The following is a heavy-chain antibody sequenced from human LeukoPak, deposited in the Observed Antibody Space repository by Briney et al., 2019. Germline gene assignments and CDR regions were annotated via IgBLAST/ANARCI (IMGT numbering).Heavy chain of an antibody. CDR1: GFTFSSYA. Sequence: GGSLRLSCAASGFTFSSYAMSWVRQAPGKGLEWVSSISSSSSYIYYADSVKGRFTISRDNAKNSLYLQMNSLRAEDTAVYYCARDLVVDSSGWSTFDYWGQGTLVTVSS. CDR2: ISSSSSYI. V-gene: IGHV3-21*01. D-gene: IGHD6-19*01. CDR3: ARDLVVDSSGWSTFDY. J-gene: IGHJ4*02.